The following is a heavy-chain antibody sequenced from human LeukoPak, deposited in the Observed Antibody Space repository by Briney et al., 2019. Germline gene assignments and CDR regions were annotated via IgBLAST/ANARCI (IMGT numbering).Heavy chain of an antibody. J-gene: IGHJ5*02. V-gene: IGHV3-53*01. Sequence: GGSLRLSCAASGFTVSSNYMSWVRQAPGKGLEWVSVIYSGGSTYYADSVKGRFTISRDNSKNTLYLQMNGLRAEDTAVYYCARTDRSSGYYYWFDPWGQGTLVTVSS. D-gene: IGHD3-22*01. CDR2: IYSGGST. CDR3: ARTDRSSGYYYWFDP. CDR1: GFTVSSNY.